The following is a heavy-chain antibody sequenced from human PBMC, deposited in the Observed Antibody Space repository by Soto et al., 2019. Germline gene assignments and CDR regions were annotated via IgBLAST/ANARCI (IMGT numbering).Heavy chain of an antibody. CDR2: INPFDGSI. CDR3: ARAQARFGELLY. D-gene: IGHD3-10*01. V-gene: IGHV1-46*01. J-gene: IGHJ4*02. Sequence: ASVKVSCKASGYTFTNYDINWVRQATGQGLECMGWINPFDGSIMFAQSFQGRVTMTRDTSTSTVYMEVSSLRSDDTAVYYCARAQARFGELLYWGQGTLVTVSS. CDR1: GYTFTNYD.